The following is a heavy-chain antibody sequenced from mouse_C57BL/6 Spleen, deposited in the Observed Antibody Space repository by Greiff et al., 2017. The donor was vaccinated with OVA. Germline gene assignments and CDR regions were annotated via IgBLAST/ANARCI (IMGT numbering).Heavy chain of an antibody. CDR2: ISSGSSTI. CDR3: ASGSNYWFAY. D-gene: IGHD2-5*01. J-gene: IGHJ3*01. CDR1: GFTFSDYG. Sequence: EVHLVESGGGLVKPGGSLKLSCAASGFTFSDYGMHWVRQAPEKGLEWVAYISSGSSTIYYADTVKGRFTISRDNAKNTLFLQMTSLRSEDTAMYYCASGSNYWFAYWGQGTLVTVSA. V-gene: IGHV5-17*01.